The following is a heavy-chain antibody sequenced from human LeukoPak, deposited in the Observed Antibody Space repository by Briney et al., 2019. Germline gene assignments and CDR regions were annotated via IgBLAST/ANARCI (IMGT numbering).Heavy chain of an antibody. CDR2: MNPNSGNT. CDR3: ARGLRVYSSSSALDY. V-gene: IGHV1-8*03. Sequence: ASVKVSCKASGYTFTSYDINWVRQATGRGLEWMGWMNPNSGNTGYAQKFQGRVTITRNTSISTAYMELSSLRSEDTAVYYCARGLRVYSSSSALDYWGQGTLVTVSS. CDR1: GYTFTSYD. D-gene: IGHD6-6*01. J-gene: IGHJ4*02.